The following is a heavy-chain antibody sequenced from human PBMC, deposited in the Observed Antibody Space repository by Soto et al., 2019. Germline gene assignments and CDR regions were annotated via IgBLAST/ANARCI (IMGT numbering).Heavy chain of an antibody. D-gene: IGHD3-10*01. CDR3: AKRFVSGEIDY. CDR1: GFTFSTYA. Sequence: EVQLLESGGGLVQPGGSLRLSCVASGFTFSTYAMSWVRQAPGKGLEWVSIIGSSGGVTVYVDSVKGRFTISRDNSKNTLYLQMSSLTAEDTAVYCWAKRFVSGEIDYWGQGTLVTVSS. V-gene: IGHV3-23*01. J-gene: IGHJ4*02. CDR2: IGSSGGVT.